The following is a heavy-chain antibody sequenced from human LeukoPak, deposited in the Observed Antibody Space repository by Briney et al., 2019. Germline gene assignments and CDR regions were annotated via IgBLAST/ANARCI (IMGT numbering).Heavy chain of an antibody. D-gene: IGHD2-2*01. CDR3: ARDHAYAFDI. Sequence: GGSLRLSCAASGLSFSSFAMSWVRQAPGKGLEWISYIGSAIYYADSVKGRFTISRDSAKNSLYLQMNSLRAEDTAVYYCARDHAYAFDIWGQGTLVTVSS. J-gene: IGHJ3*02. CDR2: IGSAI. CDR1: GLSFSSFA. V-gene: IGHV3-48*01.